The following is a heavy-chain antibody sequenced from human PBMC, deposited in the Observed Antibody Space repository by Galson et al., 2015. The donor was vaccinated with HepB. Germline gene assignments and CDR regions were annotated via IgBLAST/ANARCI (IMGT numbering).Heavy chain of an antibody. CDR2: IIPIFGIA. Sequence: SVKVSCKASGGTFSRYAISWVRQAPGQGLEWMGGIIPIFGIANYAQKFQGRVTITADKSTSTAYIELSSLRSEDTAVYYCARVMGSRCSGGSCYLNYFDYWGQGTLVTVSS. J-gene: IGHJ4*02. V-gene: IGHV1-69*10. D-gene: IGHD2-15*01. CDR1: GGTFSRYA. CDR3: ARVMGSRCSGGSCYLNYFDY.